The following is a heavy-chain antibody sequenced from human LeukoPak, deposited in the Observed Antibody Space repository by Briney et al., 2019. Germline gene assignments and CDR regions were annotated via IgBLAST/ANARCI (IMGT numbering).Heavy chain of an antibody. CDR1: GFTFSSYW. Sequence: GGSLRLSCAASGFTFSSYWMTWVRQAPGKGLEWVATIKHDGSEDYYVDSVKGRFTISRDNAKSSMWLQMSSLRAEDTAVYYCGRDQNPFYWGQGSLVTVSS. CDR2: IKHDGSED. D-gene: IGHD2/OR15-2a*01. V-gene: IGHV3-7*01. J-gene: IGHJ4*02. CDR3: GRDQNPFY.